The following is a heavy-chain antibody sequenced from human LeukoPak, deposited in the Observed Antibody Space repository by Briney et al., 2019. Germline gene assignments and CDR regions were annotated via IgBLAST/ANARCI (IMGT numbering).Heavy chain of an antibody. CDR2: ISSSSSYI. J-gene: IGHJ3*02. CDR3: ARAPAAAAFDI. V-gene: IGHV3-21*01. Sequence: PGGSLRLSCAASGFTFSSYSMNWGRQAPGKGLEWVSSISSSSSYIYYADSVKGQFTISRDNAKNSLYLQMNSLKAEDTAVYYCARAPAAAAFDIWGQGTMVAVSS. CDR1: GFTFSSYS. D-gene: IGHD6-13*01.